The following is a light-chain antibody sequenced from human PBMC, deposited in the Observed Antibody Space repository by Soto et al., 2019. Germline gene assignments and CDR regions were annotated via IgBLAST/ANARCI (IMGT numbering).Light chain of an antibody. CDR2: GAS. V-gene: IGKV3-20*01. CDR1: QSVGGGY. CDR3: QQYGGSPLVT. J-gene: IGKJ4*01. Sequence: ENVLTQSPGTLSLSPGETATLSCRASQSVGGGYVAWYQQKPGQAPRLLIYGASSRATGIPDRFSGSGSETDLPLTISRLEPEDFAMYYCQQYGGSPLVTFGGGNKVEIK.